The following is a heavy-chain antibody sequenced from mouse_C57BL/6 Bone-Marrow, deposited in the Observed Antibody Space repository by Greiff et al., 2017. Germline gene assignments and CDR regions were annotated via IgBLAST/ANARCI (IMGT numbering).Heavy chain of an antibody. J-gene: IGHJ4*01. CDR2: IYPGDGDT. CDR3: ARWGYYYGSSEDY. V-gene: IGHV1-80*01. D-gene: IGHD1-1*01. Sequence: QVQLQQSGAELVKPGASVKISCKASGYAFSSYWMNWVKQRPGKGLEWIGQIYPGDGDTNYNGKFKGKATLTADKSSSPAYMQLSSLTSEDSAVYFCARWGYYYGSSEDYWGQGTSVTVSS. CDR1: GYAFSSYW.